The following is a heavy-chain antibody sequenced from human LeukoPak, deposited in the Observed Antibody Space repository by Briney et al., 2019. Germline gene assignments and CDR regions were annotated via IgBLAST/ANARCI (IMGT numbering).Heavy chain of an antibody. J-gene: IGHJ4*02. D-gene: IGHD3-22*01. Sequence: QAGGSLRLSCAASGFTFSSYSMNWVRQAPGKGLEWVSYISSSSSTIYYADSVKGRFTISRDNAKNSLYLQMNSLRAEDTAVYYCARAGRDYYDSSGHYWGQGTLVTVSS. CDR3: ARAGRDYYDSSGHY. CDR2: ISSSSSTI. V-gene: IGHV3-48*01. CDR1: GFTFSSYS.